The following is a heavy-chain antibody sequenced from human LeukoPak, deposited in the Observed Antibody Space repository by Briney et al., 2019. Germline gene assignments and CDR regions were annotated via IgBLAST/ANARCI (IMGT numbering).Heavy chain of an antibody. V-gene: IGHV4-34*01. Sequence: PSETLSLTCAVYGGSFSGYYWSWIRQPPGKGLEWIGEINHSGSTNYNPSLKSRVTISVDTSKNQFSLKLSSVTAADTAVYYCASAPGCSGWLGYDYWGQGTLVTVSS. J-gene: IGHJ4*02. CDR2: INHSGST. CDR1: GGSFSGYY. D-gene: IGHD6-19*01. CDR3: ASAPGCSGWLGYDY.